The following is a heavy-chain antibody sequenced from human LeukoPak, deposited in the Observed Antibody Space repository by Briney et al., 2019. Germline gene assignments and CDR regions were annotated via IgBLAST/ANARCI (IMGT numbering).Heavy chain of an antibody. CDR3: ARERSGYSLFDY. D-gene: IGHD3-22*01. V-gene: IGHV4-38-2*02. J-gene: IGHJ4*02. Sequence: SETLSLTCTVSGYSISSGYYWGWIRQPPGKGLEWIASIYHSGTTYYNPSLKSRVTISVDTSKNQLSLKLSSVTAADTAVYYCARERSGYSLFDYWGQGTLVTVSS. CDR2: IYHSGTT. CDR1: GYSISSGYY.